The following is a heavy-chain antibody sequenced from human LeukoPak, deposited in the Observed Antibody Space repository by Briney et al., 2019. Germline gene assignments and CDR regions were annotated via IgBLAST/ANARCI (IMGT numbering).Heavy chain of an antibody. Sequence: SVKVSCKASGGTFSSYAISWVRQAPGQGLEWMGGIIPIFGTANYAQKFQGRVTITADESTSTAYMELSSLRSEDTAVYYCARRTDFWSGYYTRALAAAGNNWFDAWGQGTLVTVSS. CDR3: ARRTDFWSGYYTRALAAAGNNWFDA. V-gene: IGHV1-69*13. CDR1: GGTFSSYA. CDR2: IIPIFGTA. D-gene: IGHD3-3*01. J-gene: IGHJ5*02.